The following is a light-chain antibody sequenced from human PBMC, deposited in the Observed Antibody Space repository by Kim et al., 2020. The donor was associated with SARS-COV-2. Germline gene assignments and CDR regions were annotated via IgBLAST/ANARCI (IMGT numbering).Light chain of an antibody. J-gene: IGKJ2*01. CDR2: TAS. V-gene: IGKV1-39*01. CDR1: QSMNTY. CDR3: QQSFSTPYT. Sequence: ASVGDRVSSTCRASQSMNTYLDWYQQKPGKAPKLLIYTASNLQSGVPAKVSGSGSGTDFSLTISSLQPEDFATYYCQQSFSTPYTFGQGTKVDIK.